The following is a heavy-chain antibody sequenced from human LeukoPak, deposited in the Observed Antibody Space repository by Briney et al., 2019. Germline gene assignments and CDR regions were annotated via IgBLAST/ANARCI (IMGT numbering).Heavy chain of an antibody. CDR2: IYHSGNT. V-gene: IGHV4-38-2*01. J-gene: IGHJ6*03. Sequence: PSETLSLTCAVSGYSISSGYYWGWIRQPPGKGLEWIGSIYHSGNTYYNPSLKSRVTISVDTSKNQFSLKLSSVTAADTAVYYCARMTSRNMDVWGKGTTVTVSS. CDR1: GYSISSGYY. CDR3: ARMTSRNMDV.